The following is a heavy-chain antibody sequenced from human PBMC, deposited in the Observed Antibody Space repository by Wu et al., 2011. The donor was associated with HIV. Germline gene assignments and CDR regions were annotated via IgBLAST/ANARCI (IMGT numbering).Heavy chain of an antibody. V-gene: IGHV1-18*01. CDR3: AREVYSSTWYTRYYYYHMDV. D-gene: IGHD6-13*01. CDR2: ISAYNGNT. J-gene: IGHJ6*04. Sequence: QVQLVQSGTEVKKPGASVKVSCKASGYTFTSYGISWVRQAPGQGLEWMGWISAYNGNTNYAQKLQGRVTMTTDTSTSTAYLELRSLRSDDTAVYYCAREVYSSTWYTRYYYYHMDVVGRRDHGHRPPQ. CDR1: GYTFTSYG.